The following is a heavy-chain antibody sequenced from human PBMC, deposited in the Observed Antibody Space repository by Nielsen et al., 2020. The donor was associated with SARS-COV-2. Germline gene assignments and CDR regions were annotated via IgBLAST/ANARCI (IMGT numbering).Heavy chain of an antibody. V-gene: IGHV3-23*01. CDR3: AKNRRDYGDYGDFDY. CDR1: RNYA. J-gene: IGHJ4*02. D-gene: IGHD4-17*01. CDR2: ISYSGETT. Sequence: GGSLRLSCAASRNYAMSWVRQAPGKGLDWVSAISYSGETTYYADSVKGRFTVSRDNSKNTLYLQMNSLRVEDTAVYYCAKNRRDYGDYGDFDYWGQGILVTVAS.